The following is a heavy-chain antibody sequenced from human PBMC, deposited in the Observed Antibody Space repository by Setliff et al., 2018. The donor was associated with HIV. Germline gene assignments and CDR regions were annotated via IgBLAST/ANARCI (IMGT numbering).Heavy chain of an antibody. CDR1: GFTFTNAW. D-gene: IGHD1-26*01. CDR2: IRTKTDGGTA. CDR3: ITDRLPGGGTYYADFLGY. Sequence: GGSLRLSCVVSGFTFTNAWMNWVRQAPGKGLEWLGRIRTKTDGGTADYAAPVKGRFTISRDDSQNTLYLQMNSLKTEDTAVYYCITDRLPGGGTYYADFLGYWGLGTLVTVSS. V-gene: IGHV3-15*07. J-gene: IGHJ4*02.